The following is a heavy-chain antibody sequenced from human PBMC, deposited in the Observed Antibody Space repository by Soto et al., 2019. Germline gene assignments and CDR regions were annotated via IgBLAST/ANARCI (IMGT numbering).Heavy chain of an antibody. Sequence: ASVKVSCKASGYTFTSYGISWVRQAPGQGLEWMGWISAYNGNTNYAQKLQGRVTMTTDTSTSTAYMELRSLRSDDTAVYYCAREGVPAKITMGYYYYYMDVWGKGTTVTVSS. D-gene: IGHD2-2*01. CDR1: GYTFTSYG. V-gene: IGHV1-18*01. CDR3: AREGVPAKITMGYYYYYMDV. CDR2: ISAYNGNT. J-gene: IGHJ6*03.